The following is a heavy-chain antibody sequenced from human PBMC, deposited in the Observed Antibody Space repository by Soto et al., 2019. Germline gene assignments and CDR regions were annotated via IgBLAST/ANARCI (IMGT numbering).Heavy chain of an antibody. CDR2: ISWDGGST. D-gene: IGHD6-6*01. CDR3: AKDCSSSDYYYYGMDV. J-gene: IGHJ6*02. V-gene: IGHV3-43*01. CDR1: GFTFDDYT. Sequence: GESLKISCPASGFTFDDYTMHWVRQAPGKGLEWVSLISWDGGSTYYADSVKGRFTISRDNSKNSLYLQMNSLRTEDTALYYCAKDCSSSDYYYYGMDVWGQGTTVTVSS.